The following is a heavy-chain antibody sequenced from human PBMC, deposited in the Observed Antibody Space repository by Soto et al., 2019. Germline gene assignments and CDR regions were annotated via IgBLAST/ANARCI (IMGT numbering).Heavy chain of an antibody. Sequence: SETLSLTCTVSGGSISSGGYYWSWIRQHPGKGREWIGYIYYSGSTYYNPSLKSRVTISVDTSKNQFSLKLSSVTAADTAVYYCARGMGYSGYDADFDYWGQGTLVTVSS. J-gene: IGHJ4*02. CDR2: IYYSGST. V-gene: IGHV4-30-4*08. CDR3: ARGMGYSGYDADFDY. D-gene: IGHD5-12*01. CDR1: GGSISSGGYY.